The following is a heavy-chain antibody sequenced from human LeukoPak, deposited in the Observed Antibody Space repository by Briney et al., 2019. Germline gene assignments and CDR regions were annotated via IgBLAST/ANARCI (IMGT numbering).Heavy chain of an antibody. CDR1: GGSINSDNYY. CDR2: IFSGGSP. V-gene: IGHV4-39*07. CDR3: ARSADCSRASCFMTYFDS. Sequence: SETLSLTCTVSGGSINSDNYYWGWIRQPPGKGLEWIGSIFSGGSPYDNPSLNGRVTMSADTSKSQFSLRLRSVTAADTAVYYCARSADCSRASCFMTYFDSWGQGTLVTVSS. J-gene: IGHJ4*02. D-gene: IGHD2-2*01.